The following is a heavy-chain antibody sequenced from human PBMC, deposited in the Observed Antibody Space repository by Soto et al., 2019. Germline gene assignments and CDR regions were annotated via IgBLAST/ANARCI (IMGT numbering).Heavy chain of an antibody. J-gene: IGHJ5*02. CDR2: INQDGSDK. CDR1: GFSFSTYW. Sequence: EVQLVESGGDLVQPGGSLGLSCAASGFSFSTYWMSWVRQAPGKGLEWVAHINQDGSDKYYVDSVKGRFTISRDNTKNSLFLQMNSLRAEDTAVYYCLRDGGLTWGQGTLVTVSS. V-gene: IGHV3-7*04. D-gene: IGHD3-16*01. CDR3: LRDGGLT.